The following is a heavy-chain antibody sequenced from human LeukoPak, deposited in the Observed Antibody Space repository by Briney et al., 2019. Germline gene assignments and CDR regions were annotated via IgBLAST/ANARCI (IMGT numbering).Heavy chain of an antibody. J-gene: IGHJ6*02. CDR1: GFTVSSNY. CDR3: ARDRLAAAAGRYYYYGMDV. D-gene: IGHD6-13*01. V-gene: IGHV3-66*01. Sequence: GGSLRLSCAASGFTVSSNYMSWVRQAPGKGLEWVSVIYSGGSTYSADSVKGRFTISRDNSKNTLYLQMNSLRAEDTAVYYCARDRLAAAAGRYYYYGMDVWGQGTTVTVSS. CDR2: IYSGGST.